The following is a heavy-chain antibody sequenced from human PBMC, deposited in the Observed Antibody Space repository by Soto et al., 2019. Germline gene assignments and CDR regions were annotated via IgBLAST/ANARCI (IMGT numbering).Heavy chain of an antibody. Sequence: GGSLRLSCAASGFTFSSYSMNWVRQAPGKGLEWVSSISSSSSYIYYADSVKGRFTISRDNAKNSLYLQMNSLRAEDTAVYYCARDQKRNYFDYWGQGTLVTVSS. CDR2: ISSSSSYI. CDR1: GFTFSSYS. J-gene: IGHJ4*02. CDR3: ARDQKRNYFDY. V-gene: IGHV3-21*01.